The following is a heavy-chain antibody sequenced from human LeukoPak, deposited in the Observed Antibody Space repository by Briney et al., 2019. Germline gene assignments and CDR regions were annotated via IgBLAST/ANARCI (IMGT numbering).Heavy chain of an antibody. Sequence: KTSETLSLTCTVSGGSISSSSYYWGWIRQPPGKGLEWIGSIYYSGSTYYNPSLKSRVTISVDTSKNQFSLNLSSVTAADTAVYYCARHPPPPDWYFDLWGRGTLVTVSS. CDR3: ARHPPPPDWYFDL. CDR1: GGSISSSSYY. CDR2: IYYSGST. V-gene: IGHV4-39*01. J-gene: IGHJ2*01.